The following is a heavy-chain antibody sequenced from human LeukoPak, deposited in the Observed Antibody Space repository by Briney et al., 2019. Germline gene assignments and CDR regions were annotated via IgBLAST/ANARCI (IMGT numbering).Heavy chain of an antibody. V-gene: IGHV3-23*01. Sequence: GGSLRPSCAASGFTFSTYAMTWIRQAPGKGLEWVSAISAGGGSTYYADSVKGRFAISRDNSKNTLFLQMNSLRAEDTAVYYCAKDYVGVASIDYWGQGTLVTVSS. J-gene: IGHJ4*02. D-gene: IGHD1-26*01. CDR2: ISAGGGST. CDR1: GFTFSTYA. CDR3: AKDYVGVASIDY.